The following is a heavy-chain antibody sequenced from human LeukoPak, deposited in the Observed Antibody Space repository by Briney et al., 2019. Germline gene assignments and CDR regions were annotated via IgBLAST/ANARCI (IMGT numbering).Heavy chain of an antibody. Sequence: GGSLRLSCTASGFTFSSHAMTWVRQAPGKGLEWGSSITGSGGSTFYAASVKGRFTISRDNSKNTLYLQMNNLRAEDTAVYYCAKLGISDGIDYWGQGTLVTVSS. CDR1: GFTFSSHA. CDR2: ITGSGGST. D-gene: IGHD3-16*01. J-gene: IGHJ4*02. V-gene: IGHV3-23*01. CDR3: AKLGISDGIDY.